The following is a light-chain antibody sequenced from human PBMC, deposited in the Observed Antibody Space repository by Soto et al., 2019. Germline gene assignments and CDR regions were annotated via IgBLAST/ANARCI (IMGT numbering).Light chain of an antibody. V-gene: IGLV1-40*01. Sequence: QSVLTQPPSVSGAPGQRVTISCTGSSSNIGAGYDVHWYQQLPGTAPKLLIYGNSNRPSGVPDRFSGSKSGTSASLAITGLQAEDEADYYCQSYDSSLSGSGVFGTGTKPTVL. J-gene: IGLJ1*01. CDR1: SSNIGAGYD. CDR2: GNS. CDR3: QSYDSSLSGSGV.